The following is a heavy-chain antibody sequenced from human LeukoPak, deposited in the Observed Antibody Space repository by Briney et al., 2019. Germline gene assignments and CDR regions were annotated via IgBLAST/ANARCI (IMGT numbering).Heavy chain of an antibody. CDR1: GFTFSNAW. CDR3: ARGSSSGYDPPFDY. J-gene: IGHJ4*02. V-gene: IGHV3-7*01. D-gene: IGHD5-12*01. Sequence: GGSLRLSCAASGFTFSNAWMSWVRQAPGKGLEWVANIKQDGSEKYYVDSVKGRFTISRDNAKNSLYLQMNSLRAEDTAVYYCARGSSSGYDPPFDYWGQGTLVTVSS. CDR2: IKQDGSEK.